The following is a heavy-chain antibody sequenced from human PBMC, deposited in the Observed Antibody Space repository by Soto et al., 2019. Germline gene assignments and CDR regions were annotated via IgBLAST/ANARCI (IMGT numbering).Heavy chain of an antibody. Sequence: PGGSLRLSCAASGFTFSSFAMNWVRQAPGRGPEWVSGISISGGTTYYADSVKGRFTISRDNSKNTLFLQMNSLRVEDTAIYYCAKTRNSYDNGAFLLDCWGQGTLVTVSS. J-gene: IGHJ4*02. CDR3: AKTRNSYDNGAFLLDC. CDR1: GFTFSSFA. CDR2: ISISGGTT. D-gene: IGHD4-17*01. V-gene: IGHV3-23*01.